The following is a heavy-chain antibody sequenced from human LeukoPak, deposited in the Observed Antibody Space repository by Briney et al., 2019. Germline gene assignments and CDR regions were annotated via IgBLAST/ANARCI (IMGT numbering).Heavy chain of an antibody. CDR1: GFTFSSRDW. D-gene: IGHD6-19*01. V-gene: IGHV3-23*01. J-gene: IGHJ4*02. CDR2: ISGSGDNT. Sequence: GGSLRLSCVASGFTFSSRDWMTWVRQAPGKGLELVAAISGSGDNTHSADSVKGRFTISRDNSKNTLYLEMNSLRAEDTAIYYCAKLAHGWYDFTYFDYWGQGTLVTVSS. CDR3: AKLAHGWYDFTYFDY.